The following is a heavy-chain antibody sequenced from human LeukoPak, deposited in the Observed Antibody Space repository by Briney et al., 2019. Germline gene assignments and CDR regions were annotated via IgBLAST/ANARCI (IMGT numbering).Heavy chain of an antibody. CDR1: GFTVSSSY. CDR3: ARDLDD. V-gene: IGHV3-66*01. J-gene: IGHJ4*02. CDR2: IYTGGST. Sequence: PGGSLRLSCAASGFTVSSSYTNWVRQAPGKGLEWVSLIYTGGSTYYADSVKGRFTISRDNSKNTLYLQMNSLRAEDTAVYYCARDLDDWGQGTLVTVSS.